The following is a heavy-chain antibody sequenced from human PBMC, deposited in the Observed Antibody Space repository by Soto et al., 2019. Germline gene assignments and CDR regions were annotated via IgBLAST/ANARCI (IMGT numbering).Heavy chain of an antibody. J-gene: IGHJ3*02. D-gene: IGHD3-22*01. CDR1: GGSISSYY. CDR2: IYYSGST. CDR3: ARMIYYDSSGLDAFDI. V-gene: IGHV4-59*01. Sequence: KSSETLSLTCTVSGGSISSYYWSWIRQPPGKGLEWIGYIYYSGSTNYNPSLKSRVTISVDTSKNQFSLKLSSVTAADTAVYYCARMIYYDSSGLDAFDIWGQGTMVTVS.